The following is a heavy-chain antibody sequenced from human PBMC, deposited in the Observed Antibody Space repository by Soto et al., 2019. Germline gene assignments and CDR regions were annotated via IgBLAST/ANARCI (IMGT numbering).Heavy chain of an antibody. CDR1: GYTLSDYY. V-gene: IGHV1-2*02. CDR2: INPNSGDP. D-gene: IGHD6-13*01. Sequence: QVQLVQSGAEVKKPGASVTVSCKASGYTLSDYYIQWVRQAPGQGLEWMGWINPNSGDPNYAQKFQGRVTMSRDMSINTAYMELRWLRSEDTAVYYCTREGGGIAAAGAGNDAFDIWGQGTKVTVSS. J-gene: IGHJ3*02. CDR3: TREGGGIAAAGAGNDAFDI.